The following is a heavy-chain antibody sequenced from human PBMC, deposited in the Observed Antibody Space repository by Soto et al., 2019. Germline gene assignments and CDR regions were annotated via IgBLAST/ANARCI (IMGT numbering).Heavy chain of an antibody. CDR2: IYYSGST. CDR3: ARSAVTRSYYYYYYGMDV. CDR1: GGSISSSSYC. V-gene: IGHV4-39*01. J-gene: IGHJ6*01. D-gene: IGHD4-17*01. Sequence: SETLSLTCTVYGGSISSSSYCWGWIRQPRGKGLEWIGSIYYSGSTYYNPSLKSRVTISVDTSKNQFSLKLSSVTAADTAVYYCARSAVTRSYYYYYYGMDVWGQGTTVTVSS.